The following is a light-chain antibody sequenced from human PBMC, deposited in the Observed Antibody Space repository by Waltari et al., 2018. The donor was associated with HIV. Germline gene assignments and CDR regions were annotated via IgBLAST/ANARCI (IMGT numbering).Light chain of an antibody. CDR1: RTILYSSDNRNY. V-gene: IGKV4-1*01. J-gene: IGKJ4*02. CDR3: QQYYSLPVT. CDR2: WAS. Sequence: IVMTPSPDSLAVSLVVRVILTCKSSRTILYSSDNRNYLAWYQQKPGQAPRILIYWASTRAFGVPERFSGSGSGTDFSLTISSLQDDDVAIYFCQQYYSLPVTFGGGTKVERK.